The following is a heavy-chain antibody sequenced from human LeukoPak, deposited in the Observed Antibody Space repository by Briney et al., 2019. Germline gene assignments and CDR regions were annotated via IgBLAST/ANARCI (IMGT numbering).Heavy chain of an antibody. CDR2: ITRKDAI. CDR1: GFSVSDYH. J-gene: IGHJ5*02. D-gene: IGHD3-10*01. V-gene: IGHV3-11*01. Sequence: GGPLRLPCTASGFSVSDYHMNWIRQSTGKGLEWVSHITRKDAIEYADSVRGRFTLSRDNANNLLYLQMDSLRPEDTAVYYCARGTYYSGSGPGNWFDPWGHGTLVTVSS. CDR3: ARGTYYSGSGPGNWFDP.